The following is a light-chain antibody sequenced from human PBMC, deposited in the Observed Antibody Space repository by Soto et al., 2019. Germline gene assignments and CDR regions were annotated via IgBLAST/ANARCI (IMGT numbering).Light chain of an antibody. Sequence: EIVLTQSPGTLSLSPGERATLSCRASQSVSSNYLAWYQQKPGQAPRLLIYGASSRATGIPDRFSGSGSETDFTLTISRLEPEDFAVYYCQQYGRSPRTFGPGTKVDIK. CDR2: GAS. V-gene: IGKV3-20*01. CDR1: QSVSSNY. CDR3: QQYGRSPRT. J-gene: IGKJ3*01.